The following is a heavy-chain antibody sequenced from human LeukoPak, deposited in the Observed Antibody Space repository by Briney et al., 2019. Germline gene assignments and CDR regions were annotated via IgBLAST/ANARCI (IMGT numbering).Heavy chain of an antibody. V-gene: IGHV4-59*01. CDR1: GGSITNYH. CDR3: ARGPDNWNSFFDY. J-gene: IGHJ4*02. D-gene: IGHD1-20*01. CDR2: IYYSGST. Sequence: ASETLSLTCTVSGGSITNYHWSWIRQPPGKGLEWIGYIYYSGSTNYNPSLKSRVTISVDTSKNQFSLKLNSMTAADTAVYYCARGPDNWNSFFDYWGQGTLVTVSS.